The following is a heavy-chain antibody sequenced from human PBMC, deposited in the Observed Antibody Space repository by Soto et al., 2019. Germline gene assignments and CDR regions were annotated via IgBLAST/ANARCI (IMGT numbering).Heavy chain of an antibody. J-gene: IGHJ4*01. Sequence: SETLCLTCTFSRSSITSYYWSWIPQSPGKGLESIGYIHYTGATNYNPSLKSRVTISVDTSKNQFSLKLSSVTAADAAVYYCARLRYSAYYVHYHLDYW. CDR2: IHYTGAT. CDR3: ARLRYSAYYVHYHLDY. V-gene: IGHV4-59*08. D-gene: IGHD5-12*01. CDR1: RSSITSYY.